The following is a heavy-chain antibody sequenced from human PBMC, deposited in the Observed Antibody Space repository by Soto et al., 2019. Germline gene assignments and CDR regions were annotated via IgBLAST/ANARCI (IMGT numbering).Heavy chain of an antibody. CDR3: ARGAFFFADIAVAETIGPFDY. CDR2: IIPIFGTA. CDR1: GGTFSSYA. D-gene: IGHD6-19*01. V-gene: IGHV1-69*13. J-gene: IGHJ4*02. Sequence: GASVKVSCKASGGTFSSYAISWVRQAPGQGLEWMGGIIPIFGTANYAQKFQGRVTITADESTSTAYMELSSLRSEDTAVYYCARGAFFFADIAVAETIGPFDYWAQGTLVPVSS.